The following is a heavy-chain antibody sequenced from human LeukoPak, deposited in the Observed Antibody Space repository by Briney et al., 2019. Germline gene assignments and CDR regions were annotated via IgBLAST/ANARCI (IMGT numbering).Heavy chain of an antibody. Sequence: PSETLSLTCAVYGGSFSGYYWSWIRQPPGKGLEWIGGINHSGSTNYNPSLKSRVTISVDTSKNQFSLKLSSVAAADTAVYYCARDQAYCGGDCYFDFWGQGTLVTVSS. D-gene: IGHD2-21*02. CDR3: ARDQAYCGGDCYFDF. CDR1: GGSFSGYY. V-gene: IGHV4-34*01. CDR2: INHSGST. J-gene: IGHJ4*02.